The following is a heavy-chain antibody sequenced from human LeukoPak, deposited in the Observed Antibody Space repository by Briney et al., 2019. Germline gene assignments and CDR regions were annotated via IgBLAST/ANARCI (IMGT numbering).Heavy chain of an antibody. J-gene: IGHJ4*02. V-gene: IGHV3-11*04. CDR2: ISSSGSTI. D-gene: IGHD3-22*01. CDR1: GFTFSDYY. CDR3: AKDPTHYRVWDYYETIGLSY. Sequence: GGSLRLSCAASGFTFSDYYMSWIRQAPGKGVEGVSYISSSGSTIYYADSVKGRLTISREKDKNSLFLQMNSLRAEDTAVYYYAKDPTHYRVWDYYETIGLSYWGQGTLVTVSS.